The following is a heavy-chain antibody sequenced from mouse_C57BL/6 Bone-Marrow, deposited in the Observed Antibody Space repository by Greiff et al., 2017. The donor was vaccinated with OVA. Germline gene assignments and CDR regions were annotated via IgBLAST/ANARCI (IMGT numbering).Heavy chain of an antibody. V-gene: IGHV1-63*01. CDR1: GYTFTNYW. D-gene: IGHD2-12*01. J-gene: IGHJ4*01. CDR3: ARGSYYFYAMDY. CDR2: IYPGGGYT. Sequence: QVQLQQSGAELVRPGTSVKMPCKASGYTFTNYWIGWAKQRPGHGLEWIGDIYPGGGYTNYNEKFKGKATLTADKSSSTAYMQFSSLTSEDSAIYYCARGSYYFYAMDYWGQGTSVTVSS.